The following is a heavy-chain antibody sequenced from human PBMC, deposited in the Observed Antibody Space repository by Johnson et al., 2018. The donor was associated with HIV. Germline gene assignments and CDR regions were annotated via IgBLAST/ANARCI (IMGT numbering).Heavy chain of an antibody. CDR3: ATDYNVWSGRPDSFDV. CDR1: GFTFSSYA. V-gene: IGHV3-30*04. Sequence: QMLLVESGGGVVQPGRSLRLSCAASGFTFSSYAMHWVRQAPGKGLEWVAVISYDGSNKYYADSVKGRFTISRDNSKNTLYLQMNSLRAEDTAVYYCATDYNVWSGRPDSFDVWGQGTMVTVSS. CDR2: ISYDGSNK. D-gene: IGHD3-3*01. J-gene: IGHJ3*01.